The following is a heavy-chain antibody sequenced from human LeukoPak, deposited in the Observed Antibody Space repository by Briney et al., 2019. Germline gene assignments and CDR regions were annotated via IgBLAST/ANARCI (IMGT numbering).Heavy chain of an antibody. CDR2: INHSGNT. D-gene: IGHD3-10*01. J-gene: IGHJ6*03. CDR3: ARVEEGYGSGRRENYYYYYMDV. V-gene: IGHV4-34*01. Sequence: SETLSLTCAVYGGSFSSYSWSWIRQPPGKGLEWIGEINHSGNTNYNPSLKTRVTISVDTSKNQFSLKLSSVTAADTAVYYCARVEEGYGSGRRENYYYYYMDVWGKGTTVTISS. CDR1: GGSFSSYS.